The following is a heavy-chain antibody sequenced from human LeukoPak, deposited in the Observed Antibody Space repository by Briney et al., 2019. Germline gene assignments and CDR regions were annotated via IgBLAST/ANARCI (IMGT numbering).Heavy chain of an antibody. CDR2: IYYSGST. Sequence: SGTPSLTPAVSRGSTTVDYCSSISDRPQERLEWIGYIYYSGSTNYNPSLKSRVTISVDTSKNQFSLKLSSVTAADTAVYYCARSRHSLDRWGQGTLVTVSS. CDR3: ARSRHSLDR. J-gene: IGHJ4*02. D-gene: IGHD3-3*02. CDR1: RGSTTVDY. V-gene: IGHV4-59*01.